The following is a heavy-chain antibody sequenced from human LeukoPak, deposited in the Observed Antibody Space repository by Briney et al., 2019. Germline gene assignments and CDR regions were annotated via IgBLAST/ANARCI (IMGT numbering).Heavy chain of an antibody. V-gene: IGHV3-30-3*01. CDR3: AKDGVGATFFGY. J-gene: IGHJ4*02. Sequence: GGSLRLSCAASGFTFSSYAMHWVRQAPGKGLEWVAVISYDGSNKYYADSVKGRFTISRDNSKNTLYLQMNSLRAEDTAVYYCAKDGVGATFFGYWGQGTLVTVSS. D-gene: IGHD1-26*01. CDR1: GFTFSSYA. CDR2: ISYDGSNK.